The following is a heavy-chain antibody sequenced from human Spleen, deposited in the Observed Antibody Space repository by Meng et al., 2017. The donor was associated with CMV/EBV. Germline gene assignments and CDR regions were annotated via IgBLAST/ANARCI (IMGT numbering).Heavy chain of an antibody. CDR3: TGDSQLHPNLDY. CDR2: IYRGDNT. D-gene: IGHD3-10*01. V-gene: IGHV3-66*01. CDR1: GFTFSDYY. J-gene: IGHJ4*02. Sequence: VWLVESGGGLAKPGGSLRLSFACSGFTFSDYYMSWVRQPPGKGLEWVSIIYRGDNTYYADSVKGRFTVSRDNSKNTMYLQMNSLRVEDTAVYYCTGDSQLHPNLDYWGQGTLVTVSS.